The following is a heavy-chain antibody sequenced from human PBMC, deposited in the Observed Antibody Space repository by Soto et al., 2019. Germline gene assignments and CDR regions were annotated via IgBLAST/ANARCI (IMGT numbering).Heavy chain of an antibody. CDR3: AASISSGWYRGHAFDI. D-gene: IGHD6-19*01. J-gene: IGHJ3*02. Sequence: QLQLQESGSGLVKPSQTLSLTCAVSGGSISSGGYSWSWIRQPPGKGLEWIGYIYHSGSTYYNPSLKSRVTISVDRSKTQFSLKLSSVTAADTAVYYCAASISSGWYRGHAFDIWGQGTMVTVSS. CDR1: GGSISSGGYS. CDR2: IYHSGST. V-gene: IGHV4-30-2*01.